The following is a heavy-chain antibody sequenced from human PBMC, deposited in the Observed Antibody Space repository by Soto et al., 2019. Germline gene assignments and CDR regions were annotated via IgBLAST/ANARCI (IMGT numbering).Heavy chain of an antibody. CDR2: IIPILGIA. CDR3: ASRETYTVTGYYYYYMDV. V-gene: IGHV1-69*02. D-gene: IGHD4-17*01. J-gene: IGHJ6*03. CDR1: GGTFSSYT. Sequence: QVQLVQSGAEVKKPGSSVKVSCKASGGTFSSYTISWVRQAPGQGLEWMGRIIPILGIANYAQKFQGRVTITADKSTSTAYMELSSLRSEDTAVYYCASRETYTVTGYYYYYMDVWGKGTTVTVSS.